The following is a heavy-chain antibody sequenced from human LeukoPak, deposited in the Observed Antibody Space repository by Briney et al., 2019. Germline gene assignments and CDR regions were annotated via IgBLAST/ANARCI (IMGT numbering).Heavy chain of an antibody. J-gene: IGHJ4*02. V-gene: IGHV1-2*02. D-gene: IGHD3-3*01. Sequence: ASVKVSCKASGYTFTGYYMHWVRQAPGQGLEWVGWINPNSGGTNYAQKFQGRVTMTRDTSISTAYMELSRLRSDDTAVYYCARMDDFWSGYRDFDYWGQGTLVTVPS. CDR1: GYTFTGYY. CDR3: ARMDDFWSGYRDFDY. CDR2: INPNSGGT.